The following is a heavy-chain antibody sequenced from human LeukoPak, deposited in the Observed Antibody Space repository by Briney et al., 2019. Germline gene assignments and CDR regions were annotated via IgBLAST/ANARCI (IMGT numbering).Heavy chain of an antibody. Sequence: GGSLRLSCAASGFTFSSYVMHWVRQAPGKGLEWVAVISYDGSNKYYADSVKGRFTISRDNSKNTLYLQMNSLRAEDTAVYYCASVVVAAMDYWGQGTLVTVSS. CDR1: GFTFSSYV. CDR2: ISYDGSNK. V-gene: IGHV3-30-3*01. J-gene: IGHJ4*02. CDR3: ASVVVAAMDY. D-gene: IGHD2-15*01.